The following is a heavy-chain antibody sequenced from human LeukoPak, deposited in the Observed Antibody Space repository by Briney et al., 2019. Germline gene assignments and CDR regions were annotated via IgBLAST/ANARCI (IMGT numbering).Heavy chain of an antibody. CDR2: IGDSGGAI. CDR1: GFTFSSSE. Sequence: GGPLSLSCIASGFTFSSSEMNGLRGSPGKGRECVSHIGDSGGAIYYADSVKGRFTISRDNAKNSLYLQMTSLRTEDTAVYYCAGDFLVTAYWGQGTLVTVSS. CDR3: AGDFLVTAY. J-gene: IGHJ4*02. V-gene: IGHV3-48*03.